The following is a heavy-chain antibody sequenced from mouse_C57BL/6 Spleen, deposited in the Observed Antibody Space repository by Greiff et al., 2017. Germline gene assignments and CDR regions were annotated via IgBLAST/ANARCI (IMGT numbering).Heavy chain of an antibody. CDR3: ARSVLYYYGSRGYAMDY. J-gene: IGHJ4*01. CDR1: GYTFTSYW. Sequence: VQLQQPGAELVMPGASVKLSCKASGYTFTSYWMHWVKQRPGQGLEWIGEIDPSDSYTNYNQKFKGKSTLTVDKSSSTAYMQLSSLTSEDSAVYYCARSVLYYYGSRGYAMDYWGQGTSVTVSS. CDR2: IDPSDSYT. D-gene: IGHD1-1*01. V-gene: IGHV1-69*01.